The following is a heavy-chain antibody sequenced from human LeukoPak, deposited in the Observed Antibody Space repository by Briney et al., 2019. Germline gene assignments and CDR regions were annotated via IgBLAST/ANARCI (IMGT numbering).Heavy chain of an antibody. J-gene: IGHJ4*02. CDR3: ARSCPGGDYFDY. CDR1: GFTFSGFW. D-gene: IGHD4-17*01. CDR2: INSDGSEG. V-gene: IGHV3-7*03. Sequence: PGGSLRLSCAVSGFTFSGFWMSWSRQAPGKGLEWVASINSDGSEGYYADVVKGRFTISRDNAKNSLYLQINSLRAEDTAVYYCARSCPGGDYFDYWGQGTLVTVSS.